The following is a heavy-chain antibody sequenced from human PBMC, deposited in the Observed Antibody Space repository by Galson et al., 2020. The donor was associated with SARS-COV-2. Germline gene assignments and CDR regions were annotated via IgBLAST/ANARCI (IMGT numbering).Heavy chain of an antibody. V-gene: IGHV4-61*02. CDR2: IYTSGNT. Sequence: IRQPAGKGLESIGRIYTSGNTNYNPSLKSRVTISLDTSKNQFSLRLRSVTAADTAVYYCARGEFLEFYYYGMDVWGQGTTVTVSS. D-gene: IGHD3-3*01. J-gene: IGHJ6*02. CDR3: ARGEFLEFYYYGMDV.